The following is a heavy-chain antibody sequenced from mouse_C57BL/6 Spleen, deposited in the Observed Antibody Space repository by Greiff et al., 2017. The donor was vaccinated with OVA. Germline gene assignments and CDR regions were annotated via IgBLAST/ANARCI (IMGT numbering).Heavy chain of an antibody. J-gene: IGHJ2*01. Sequence: EVHLVESGPGLVKPSQSLSLTCSVTGYSITSGYYWNWLRQFPGNKLEWMGYISYDGSNNSNPSLKNRISITRDTSKNQFFLKLNSVTTEDTATYYCARGDYYGSSYVDYWGQGTTLTVSS. CDR2: ISYDGSN. CDR3: ARGDYYGSSYVDY. D-gene: IGHD1-1*01. CDR1: GYSITSGYY. V-gene: IGHV3-6*01.